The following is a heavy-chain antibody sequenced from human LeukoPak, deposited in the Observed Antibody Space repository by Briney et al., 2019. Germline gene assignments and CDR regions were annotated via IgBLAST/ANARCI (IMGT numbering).Heavy chain of an antibody. J-gene: IGHJ4*02. CDR3: AKFDYGDY. D-gene: IGHD3-16*01. V-gene: IGHV3-23*01. CDR2: IYENGGTT. CDR1: GFTFRSHA. Sequence: GGSLRLSCVGSGFTFRSHAMSWVRQAPEKGLEFVSGIYENGGTTYYADSVKGRFTISRDTSKNTLYLQMNSLRAEDTAVYHCAKFDYGDYWGQGTLVTVSS.